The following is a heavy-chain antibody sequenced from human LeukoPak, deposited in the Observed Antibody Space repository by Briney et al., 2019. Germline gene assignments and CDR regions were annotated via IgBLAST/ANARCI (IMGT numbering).Heavy chain of an antibody. Sequence: HWASVKVSCKVSGYTLTELSMHWVRQAPGKGLEWMGGFDPEDGETIYAQKFQGRVTMTEDTSTDTAYMELSSLRSEDTAVYYCATGYSSSWCYFDYWGQGTLVTVSS. V-gene: IGHV1-24*01. CDR1: GYTLTELS. J-gene: IGHJ4*02. D-gene: IGHD6-13*01. CDR2: FDPEDGET. CDR3: ATGYSSSWCYFDY.